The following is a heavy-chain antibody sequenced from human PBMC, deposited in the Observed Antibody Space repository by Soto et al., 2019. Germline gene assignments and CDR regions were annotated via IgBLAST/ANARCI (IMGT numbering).Heavy chain of an antibody. J-gene: IGHJ5*02. Sequence: QVQLVQSGAEVKKPGSSVKVSCKASGGTFSSYAISWVRQAPGQGLEWMGGIIPIFGTANYAQKYQGRVTITADESTSTAYMELSSLSSEDTAVYYCARDRVGQQQLRSWFDPWGQGTLVTVSS. CDR3: ARDRVGQQQLRSWFDP. CDR2: IIPIFGTA. D-gene: IGHD6-13*01. V-gene: IGHV1-69*01. CDR1: GGTFSSYA.